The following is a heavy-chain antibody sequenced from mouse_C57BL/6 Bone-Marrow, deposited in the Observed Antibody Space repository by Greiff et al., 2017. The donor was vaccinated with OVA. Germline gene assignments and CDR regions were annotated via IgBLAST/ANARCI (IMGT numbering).Heavy chain of an antibody. CDR3: ANNYLCAY. J-gene: IGHJ3*01. D-gene: IGHD1-3*01. Sequence: VQLQQSGPELVKPGASVQISCKASGYTFTDYYMNWVKQSHGKSLEWIGDINPNNGGTSYNQKFKGKATLTVDKSSSTAYMELRSLTSEDSAVYYCANNYLCAYWGQGTLVTVSA. CDR1: GYTFTDYY. V-gene: IGHV1-26*01. CDR2: INPNNGGT.